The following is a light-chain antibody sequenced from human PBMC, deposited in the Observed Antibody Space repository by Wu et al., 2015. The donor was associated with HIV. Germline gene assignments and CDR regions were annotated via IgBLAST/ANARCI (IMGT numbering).Light chain of an antibody. CDR3: QQRSNWPWT. Sequence: EIVMTQSPATVSVSPGERATLSCRASQSVSSNLAWYQQRPGQAPRLLIFGASTRATGIPARFSGSGSGTDFILTISSLETEDFAVYYCQQRSNWPWTFGQGTKVEIK. CDR1: QSVSSN. V-gene: IGKV3-15*01. CDR2: GAS. J-gene: IGKJ1*01.